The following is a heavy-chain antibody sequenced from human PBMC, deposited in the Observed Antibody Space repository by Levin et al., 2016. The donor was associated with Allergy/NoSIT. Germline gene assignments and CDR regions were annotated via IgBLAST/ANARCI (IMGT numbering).Heavy chain of an antibody. CDR2: ISYDGSNK. Sequence: VRQMPGKGLEWVAVISYDGSNKYYADSVKGRFTISRDNSKNTLYLQMNSLRAEDTAVYYCARQVGYTNYYYGMDVWGQGTTVTVSS. V-gene: IGHV3-30*04. CDR3: ARQVGYTNYYYGMDV. D-gene: IGHD2-2*02. J-gene: IGHJ6*02.